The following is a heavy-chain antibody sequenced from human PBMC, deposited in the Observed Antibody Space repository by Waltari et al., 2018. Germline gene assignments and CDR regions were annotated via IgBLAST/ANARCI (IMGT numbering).Heavy chain of an antibody. CDR1: GLAFSSYW. CDR2: INGDGGST. CDR3: TRTRYCSTTNCQVDWFDP. V-gene: IGHV3-74*01. D-gene: IGHD2-2*01. Sequence: EVHLVESGGGLVHPGGSVRLSCSASGLAFSSYWMHGVRQAPGKGLVWVSRINGDGGSTSYGDSVKGPFTISRDNANNTLYLQMNSLRAEDTAVYYCTRTRYCSTTNCQVDWFDPWGQGTLVTVSS. J-gene: IGHJ5*02.